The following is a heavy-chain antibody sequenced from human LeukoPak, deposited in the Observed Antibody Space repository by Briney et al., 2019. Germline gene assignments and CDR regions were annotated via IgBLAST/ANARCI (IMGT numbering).Heavy chain of an antibody. CDR3: ASSLRFLEWTIDY. CDR2: ISSSSSYI. Sequence: PGGSLRLSCAASGFTFSSYSMNWVRQAPGKGLEWVSSISSSSSYIYYADSVKGRFTISRDNAKNSLYLQMNSLRAEDTAVYYCASSLRFLEWTIDYWGQGTLVTASS. D-gene: IGHD3-3*01. CDR1: GFTFSSYS. V-gene: IGHV3-21*01. J-gene: IGHJ4*02.